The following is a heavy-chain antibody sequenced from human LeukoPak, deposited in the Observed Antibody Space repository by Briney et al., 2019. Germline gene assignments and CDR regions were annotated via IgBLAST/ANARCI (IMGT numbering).Heavy chain of an antibody. CDR2: IWYDGSNK. CDR1: GFTLSNYG. J-gene: IGHJ4*02. Sequence: PGGSLRLSCAASGFTLSNYGMHWVRQAPGKGLEWVAVIWYDGSNKQYVDSVKGRFTISRDNSKNTLYLQMNSLRAEDTAVYYCARESSLTGAYFDCWGQGTLVTVSS. CDR3: ARESSLTGAYFDC. D-gene: IGHD3-10*01. V-gene: IGHV3-33*01.